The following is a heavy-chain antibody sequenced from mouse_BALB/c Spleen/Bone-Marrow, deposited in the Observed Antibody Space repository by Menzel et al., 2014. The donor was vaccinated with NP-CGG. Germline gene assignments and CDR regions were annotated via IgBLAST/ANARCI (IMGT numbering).Heavy chain of an antibody. CDR3: ARHAYGNSYWYFDV. V-gene: IGHV1-82*01. CDR1: GYAFSSSW. J-gene: IGHJ1*01. D-gene: IGHD2-1*01. Sequence: VKLMESGPELVKPGASVKISCKASGYAFSSSWMNWVKQRPGQGLEWIGRIYPGDGDTNYNGKFKGKATLTADKSSSTAYMQLSSLTSVDSAVYFCARHAYGNSYWYFDVWGAGTTVTDSS. CDR2: IYPGDGDT.